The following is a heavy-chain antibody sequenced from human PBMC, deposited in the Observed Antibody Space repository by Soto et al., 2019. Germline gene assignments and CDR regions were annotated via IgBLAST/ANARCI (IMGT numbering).Heavy chain of an antibody. J-gene: IGHJ5*02. CDR2: IKQDGSEK. V-gene: IGHV3-7*01. Sequence: GGSLRLSCAASGFTFSSYWMSWVRQAPGKGLEWVANIKQDGSEKYYVDSVKGRFAVSRDSAKNSLYLQMNSLRAEDTAVYYCARDPKNYDYVWGSYRIRDSNWFDPWGQGTLVTVSS. D-gene: IGHD3-16*02. CDR3: ARDPKNYDYVWGSYRIRDSNWFDP. CDR1: GFTFSSYW.